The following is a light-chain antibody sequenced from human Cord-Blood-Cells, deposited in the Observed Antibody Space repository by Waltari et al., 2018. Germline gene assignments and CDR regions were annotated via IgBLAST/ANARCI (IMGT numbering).Light chain of an antibody. CDR1: QGISSD. CDR2: AAT. J-gene: IGKJ5*01. CDR3: QQYYSYPIT. Sequence: AIRMTQSPSALSAYTGDRVTITCRASQGISSDLAWYQQKPGKAPKLLIYAATTLQSGVPSRFSGSGSGTDFTLTISCLQSEDFATYYCQQYYSYPITFGQGTRLEIK. V-gene: IGKV1-8*01.